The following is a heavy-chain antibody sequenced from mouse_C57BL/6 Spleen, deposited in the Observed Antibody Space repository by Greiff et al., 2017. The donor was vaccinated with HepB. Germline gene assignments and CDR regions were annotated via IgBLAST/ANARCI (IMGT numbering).Heavy chain of an antibody. CDR1: GYSITSGYY. D-gene: IGHD2-4*01. Sequence: VQLQQSGPGLVKPSQSLSLTCSVTGYSITSGYYWNWIRQFPGNKLEWMGYISYDGSNNYNPSLKNRISITRDTSKNQFFLKLNSVTTEDTATYYCARGYYDYDEGFAYWGQGTLVTVSA. J-gene: IGHJ3*01. CDR2: ISYDGSN. CDR3: ARGYYDYDEGFAY. V-gene: IGHV3-6*01.